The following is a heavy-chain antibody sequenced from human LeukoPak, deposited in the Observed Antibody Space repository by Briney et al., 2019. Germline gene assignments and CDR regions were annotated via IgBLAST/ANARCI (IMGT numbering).Heavy chain of an antibody. J-gene: IGHJ4*02. Sequence: LSLTCTVSGGSISGGSYYWSWIRQAPGKGLEWVSYISSSGSTIYYADSVKGRFTISRDNAKNSLYLQMNSLRAEDTAMYYCASGRGDSDYDLDYWGQGTLVTVSS. CDR1: GGSISGGSYY. CDR2: ISSSGSTI. D-gene: IGHD5-12*01. V-gene: IGHV3-11*01. CDR3: ASGRGDSDYDLDY.